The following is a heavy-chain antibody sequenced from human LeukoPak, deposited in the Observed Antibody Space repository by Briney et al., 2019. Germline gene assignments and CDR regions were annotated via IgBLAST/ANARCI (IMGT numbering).Heavy chain of an antibody. D-gene: IGHD2-2*01. CDR1: GYTLTELS. Sequence: ASVKVSCKVSGYTLTELSMHWVRQAPGKGLEWMGGFDPEDGATIYAQKFQGRVTMTEDTSTDTAYMELSSLRSEDTAVYYCATGGVPAAIFPSYYYYYMDVWGEGTTVTVSS. CDR3: ATGGVPAAIFPSYYYYYMDV. V-gene: IGHV1-24*01. CDR2: FDPEDGAT. J-gene: IGHJ6*03.